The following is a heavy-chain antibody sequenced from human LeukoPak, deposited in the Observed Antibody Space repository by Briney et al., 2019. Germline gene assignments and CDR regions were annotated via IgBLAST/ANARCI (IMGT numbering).Heavy chain of an antibody. CDR1: GGSISSNY. J-gene: IGHJ6*02. D-gene: IGHD2-15*01. Sequence: SETLSLTCTVSGGSISSNYWSWIRQPPGKGLEWIGYIYYSGSTNYNPSLKSRVTISVGTSKNQFSLKLSSVTAADTAVYYCARESVGGGGMDVWGQGTTVTVSS. V-gene: IGHV4-59*01. CDR2: IYYSGST. CDR3: ARESVGGGGMDV.